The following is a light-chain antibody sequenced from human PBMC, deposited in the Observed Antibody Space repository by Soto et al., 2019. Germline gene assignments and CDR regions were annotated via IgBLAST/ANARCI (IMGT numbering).Light chain of an antibody. CDR1: SRDVGGYNY. V-gene: IGLV2-14*03. Sequence: QSALTQPASVSGSPGQSITISCTGTSRDVGGYNYVSWYQQHPGKAPKLMIYDVSARPSGVSNRFSGSKSGNTASLTISGLQAEDQADYYCSSYKSSSTLFVFGTGTKVTVL. J-gene: IGLJ1*01. CDR3: SSYKSSSTLFV. CDR2: DVS.